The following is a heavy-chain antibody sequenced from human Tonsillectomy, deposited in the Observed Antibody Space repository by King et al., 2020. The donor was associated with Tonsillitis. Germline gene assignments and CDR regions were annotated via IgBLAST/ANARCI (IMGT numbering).Heavy chain of an antibody. V-gene: IGHV3-43*02. CDR3: AKDSLTYNVWSGYPDYMDV. J-gene: IGHJ6*03. CDR1: GFTFDDYA. Sequence: VQLVESGGGVVQPGGSLRLSCAASGFTFDDYAIHWVRQAPGKGLQWVSLISGDGAGTYYADSVKGRFTISRDNSKNSLYLHMNSLRTEDTALYYCAKDSLTYNVWSGYPDYMDVWGKGTTVIVSS. D-gene: IGHD3-3*01. CDR2: ISGDGAGT.